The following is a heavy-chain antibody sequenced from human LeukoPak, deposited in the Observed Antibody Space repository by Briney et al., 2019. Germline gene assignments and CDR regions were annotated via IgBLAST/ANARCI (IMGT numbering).Heavy chain of an antibody. CDR1: GFTFSSYS. V-gene: IGHV3-21*01. D-gene: IGHD2-2*01. CDR3: ARDAGYCSSTSCYYYYMDV. Sequence: GGSLRLSCAASGFTFSSYSMNWVRRAPGKGLEWVSSIPSNSHYIYYADSVKGRFTISRDNARNSLYLQMNSLRAEDTAVYYCARDAGYCSSTSCYYYYMDVWGKGTTVTVSS. J-gene: IGHJ6*03. CDR2: IPSNSHYI.